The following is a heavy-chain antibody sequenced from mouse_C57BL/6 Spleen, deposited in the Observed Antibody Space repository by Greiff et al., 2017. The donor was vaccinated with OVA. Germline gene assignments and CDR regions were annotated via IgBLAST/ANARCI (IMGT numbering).Heavy chain of an antibody. CDR3: ARWEPGFAY. CDR2: IRNKATGYTT. V-gene: IGHV7-3*01. CDR1: GFTFTDYY. J-gene: IGHJ3*01. Sequence: EVKLMESGGGLVPPGGSLSLSCAASGFTFTDYYMSWVRQPPGTALEWLGFIRNKATGYTTEYSASVKGRFTISRDNSQSILYLQMNALRAEDRATYYCARWEPGFAYWGQGTLVTVSA.